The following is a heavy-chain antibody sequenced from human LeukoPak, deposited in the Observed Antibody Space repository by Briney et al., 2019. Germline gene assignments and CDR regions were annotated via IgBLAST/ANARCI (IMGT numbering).Heavy chain of an antibody. D-gene: IGHD3-10*01. Sequence: SETLSLTCTVSGGSISSGGYYWSWIRQHPGKGLEWIGYIYYSGSTYYNPSLKSRVTISVDTSKNQFSLKLSSVTAADTAVYYCARATLAYYYGSGSYRVPDAFDIWGQGTMVTVSS. CDR1: GGSISSGGYY. J-gene: IGHJ3*02. CDR3: ARATLAYYYGSGSYRVPDAFDI. CDR2: IYYSGST. V-gene: IGHV4-31*03.